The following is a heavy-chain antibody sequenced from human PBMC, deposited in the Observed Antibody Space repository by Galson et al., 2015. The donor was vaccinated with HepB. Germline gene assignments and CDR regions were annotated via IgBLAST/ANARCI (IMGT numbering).Heavy chain of an antibody. CDR3: ARRNRGDYYDSSGYFYWYFDL. CDR1: GFTFSSYS. D-gene: IGHD3-22*01. J-gene: IGHJ2*01. Sequence: SLRLSCAASGFTFSSYSMNWVRQAPGKGLEWVSYISSSSSTIYYADSVKGRFTISRDNAKNSLYLQMNSLRDEDTAVYYCARRNRGDYYDSSGYFYWYFDLWGRGTLVTVSS. CDR2: ISSSSSTI. V-gene: IGHV3-48*02.